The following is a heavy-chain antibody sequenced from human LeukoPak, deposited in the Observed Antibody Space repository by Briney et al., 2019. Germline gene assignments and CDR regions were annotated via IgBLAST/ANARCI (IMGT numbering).Heavy chain of an antibody. CDR3: ARERGRRRDSPWFDY. D-gene: IGHD1-26*01. J-gene: IGHJ4*02. Sequence: GGSLRLSCAVSGFIFNTYAMSWVRQAPGKGLEWVSSISGSGDGTYYADSVKGRFTISRDNSKNTLDLQMTGLRAEDTAVYYCARERGRRRDSPWFDYWGQGTLVTVSS. CDR2: ISGSGDGT. V-gene: IGHV3-23*01. CDR1: GFIFNTYA.